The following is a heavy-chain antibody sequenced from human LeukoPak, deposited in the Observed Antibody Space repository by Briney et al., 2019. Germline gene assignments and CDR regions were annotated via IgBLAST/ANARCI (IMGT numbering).Heavy chain of an antibody. Sequence: TSETLSLTCTVSGDSLTTGSYYWSWIRQPPGKRLEWIGYIHYSGNTIYNPSLQTRVIISVDTSKNQISLKLNSVTAADTAVYYCARGRRGGNFDPVYHFDYWGQGALVTVSS. CDR1: GDSLTTGSYY. J-gene: IGHJ4*02. CDR2: IHYSGNT. D-gene: IGHD3-10*01. CDR3: ARGRRGGNFDPVYHFDY. V-gene: IGHV4-61*01.